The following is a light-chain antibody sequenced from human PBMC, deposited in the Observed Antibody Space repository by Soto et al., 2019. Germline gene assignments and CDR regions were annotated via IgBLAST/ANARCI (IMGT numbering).Light chain of an antibody. CDR2: LEGSGSY. J-gene: IGLJ2*01. Sequence: QAVVTQSSSASASLGSSVKLTCTLSSGHSSYIIAWHQQQPGKAPRYLMKLEGSGSYNKGSGVPDRFSGSSPGADRYLTISNLQSEDEADYYCETWDSNPHVVFGGGTKVTVL. CDR3: ETWDSNPHVV. V-gene: IGLV4-60*03. CDR1: SGHSSYI.